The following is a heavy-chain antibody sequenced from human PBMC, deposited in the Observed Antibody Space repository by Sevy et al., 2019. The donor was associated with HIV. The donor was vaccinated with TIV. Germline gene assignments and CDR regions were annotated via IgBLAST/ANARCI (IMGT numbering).Heavy chain of an antibody. CDR3: AGENAWGRGYS. CDR2: VYDSGNS. CDR1: GGSINSFF. V-gene: IGHV4-59*08. J-gene: IGHJ4*02. D-gene: IGHD1-26*01. Sequence: SETLSLTCAVSGGSINSFFWSWIRQSPGKGLEWIGYVYDSGNSEYNPSLRSRVTISVDTSKNQFSLRLSSVTAADTAMYYCAGENAWGRGYSWGQGTLVTVSS.